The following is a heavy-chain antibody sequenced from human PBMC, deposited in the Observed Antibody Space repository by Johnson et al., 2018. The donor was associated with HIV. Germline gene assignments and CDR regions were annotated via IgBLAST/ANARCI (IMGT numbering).Heavy chain of an antibody. CDR3: ASDPARSTMIGDAVES. CDR1: GFTVSSNY. D-gene: IGHD3-22*01. Sequence: VQLVESGGGLIQPGGSLRLSCAASGFTVSSNYMSWVRQAPGKGLEWVSVIYSGGSTYSADSVKGRFTISRDNSKNTLYRQLNSLRAEDTAMYYWASDPARSTMIGDAVESWGQGTMVTVSA. J-gene: IGHJ3*02. CDR2: IYSGGST. V-gene: IGHV3-53*01.